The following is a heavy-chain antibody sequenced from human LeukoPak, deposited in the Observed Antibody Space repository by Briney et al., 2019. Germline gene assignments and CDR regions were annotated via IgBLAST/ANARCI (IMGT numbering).Heavy chain of an antibody. J-gene: IGHJ5*02. Sequence: GASVKVSCKAYTFTTYTIHWVRQAPGQRLEWMGWINTGNGNTKYSQKFQGRVTVTRDTSASTAYMELSSLRSEDTAVYYCAKCGYSDGWSCDHWGQGTLVTVSS. CDR2: INTGNGNT. CDR3: AKCGYSDGWSCDH. V-gene: IGHV1-3*04. CDR1: YTFTTYT. D-gene: IGHD5-18*01.